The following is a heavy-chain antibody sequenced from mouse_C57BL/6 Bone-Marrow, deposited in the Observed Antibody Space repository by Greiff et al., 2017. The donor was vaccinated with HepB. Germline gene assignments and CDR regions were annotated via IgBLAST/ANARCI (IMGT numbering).Heavy chain of an antibody. J-gene: IGHJ2*01. V-gene: IGHV1-26*01. Sequence: VQLQQSGPELVKPGASVKISCKASGYTFTDYYMNWVKQSHGKSLEWIGDINPNNGGTSYNQKFKGKATLTVDKSSSTAYMELRSLTSEDSAVYYCARSDYGSSYGGYWGQGTTLTVSS. CDR2: INPNNGGT. CDR3: ARSDYGSSYGGY. CDR1: GYTFTDYY. D-gene: IGHD1-1*01.